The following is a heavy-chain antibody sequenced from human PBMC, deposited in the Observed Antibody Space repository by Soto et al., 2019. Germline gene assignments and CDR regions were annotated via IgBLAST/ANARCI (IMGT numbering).Heavy chain of an antibody. CDR2: ISSSSSYI. D-gene: IGHD2-21*02. CDR3: ARDLGPDCGGDCSPLG. V-gene: IGHV3-21*01. J-gene: IGHJ4*02. Sequence: EVQLVESGGGLVKPGGSLRLSCAASGFTFSSNSMNWVRQAPGKGLEWVSYISSSSSYIYYADSVKGRFTISRDNAKNSLYLQMNSLRAEDTAVYYCARDLGPDCGGDCSPLGWGQGTQVTVSS. CDR1: GFTFSSNS.